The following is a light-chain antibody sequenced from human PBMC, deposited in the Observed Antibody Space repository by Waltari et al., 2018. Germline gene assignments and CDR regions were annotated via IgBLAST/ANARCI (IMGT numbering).Light chain of an antibody. J-gene: IGKJ2*01. CDR3: QQYDNLPPYT. CDR2: DAS. V-gene: IGKV1-33*01. Sequence: DIQMTQSPSSLSASVGDRVTITCQASQDISNYLNWYQQKPGKATKLLIYDASNLETGVPSTFSGSGSGTDFTFTISSLQPEDIATYYCQQYDNLPPYTFGQGTKLEI. CDR1: QDISNY.